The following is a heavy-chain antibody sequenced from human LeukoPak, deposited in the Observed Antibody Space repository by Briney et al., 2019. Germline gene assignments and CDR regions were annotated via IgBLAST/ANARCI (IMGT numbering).Heavy chain of an antibody. CDR3: ARGCSSTSCPKQAFDY. V-gene: IGHV3-64*01. D-gene: IGHD2-2*01. CDR1: GFTFSNYA. J-gene: IGHJ4*02. Sequence: LAGGSLRLSCTASGFTFSNYAMLWVRQAPGKGLEYVSAISSNGGSTYYANSVKGRFTISRDNSKNTLYLQMGSLRTEDMAVYYCARGCSSTSCPKQAFDYWDQGALVTVSS. CDR2: ISSNGGST.